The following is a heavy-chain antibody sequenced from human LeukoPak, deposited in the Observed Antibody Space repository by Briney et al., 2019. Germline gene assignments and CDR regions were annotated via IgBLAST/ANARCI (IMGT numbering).Heavy chain of an antibody. V-gene: IGHV3-21*01. J-gene: IGHJ3*02. CDR2: ISSSSSYI. Sequence: GGSLRLSCAASGFTFSSYSMNWVRQAPGKGLEWVSSISSSSSYIYYADSVKGRFTISRDNAKNSLYLQMNSLRAEGTAVYYCARDLRGSGSYYNVVAFDIWGQGTMVTVSS. CDR3: ARDLRGSGSYYNVVAFDI. CDR1: GFTFSSYS. D-gene: IGHD3-10*01.